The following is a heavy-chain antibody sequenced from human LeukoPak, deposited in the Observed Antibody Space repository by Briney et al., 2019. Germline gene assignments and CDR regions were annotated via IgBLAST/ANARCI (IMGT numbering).Heavy chain of an antibody. CDR1: GYTFTGFY. V-gene: IGHV1-2*02. Sequence: ASVTVSCKASGYTFTGFYVHWVRQAPGQGLEWMGWINPNGGGTNYAQKFQGRVTMTRDTSISTAYMELSRLRSDDTAVYFCASFLAVATNAFDVWGQGKMVTV. CDR3: ASFLAVATNAFDV. J-gene: IGHJ3*01. CDR2: INPNGGGT. D-gene: IGHD6-19*01.